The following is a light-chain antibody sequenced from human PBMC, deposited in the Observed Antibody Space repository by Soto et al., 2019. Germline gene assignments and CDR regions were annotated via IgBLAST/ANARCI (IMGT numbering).Light chain of an antibody. CDR1: QSIDSW. V-gene: IGKV1-5*03. Sequence: DIQMTQSPSTLSASVGNTVTITCRASQSIDSWLAWYQQNPGKAPKLLIYRASSLESGVPSRFSGSGSGTEFTLTISSLQPDDFATYYCQQYNSYSQWTFGQGTKVEIK. CDR3: QQYNSYSQWT. J-gene: IGKJ1*01. CDR2: RAS.